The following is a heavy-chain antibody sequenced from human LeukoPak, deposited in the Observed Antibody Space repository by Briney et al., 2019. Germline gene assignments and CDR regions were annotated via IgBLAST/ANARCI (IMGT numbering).Heavy chain of an antibody. Sequence: GASLTLSCAASGFTSSAIHWVRQSPRKGLEWLAIISFDGAYRYYADSVKGRFTISRDISKNTFYLQMSSLTADDAALYYCAKDQQGGAGSGRFDYWGQGTLVTVSS. CDR2: ISFDGAYR. V-gene: IGHV3-30*04. J-gene: IGHJ4*02. D-gene: IGHD3-10*01. CDR3: AKDQQGGAGSGRFDY. CDR1: GFTSSA.